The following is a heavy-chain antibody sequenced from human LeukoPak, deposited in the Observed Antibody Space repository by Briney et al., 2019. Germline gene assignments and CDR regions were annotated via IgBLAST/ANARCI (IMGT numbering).Heavy chain of an antibody. Sequence: GGSLRLSCAVSGFTFGSYAMHWARQAPGKGLEWVAVISYDGSNKYYADSVKGRFTISRDNFKNTLYLQMNSLRPEDTALYYCARDPDHRVVVPKLDHWGQGTLVTVSS. CDR2: ISYDGSNK. V-gene: IGHV3-30-3*01. CDR3: ARDPDHRVVVPKLDH. J-gene: IGHJ4*02. D-gene: IGHD3-10*01. CDR1: GFTFGSYA.